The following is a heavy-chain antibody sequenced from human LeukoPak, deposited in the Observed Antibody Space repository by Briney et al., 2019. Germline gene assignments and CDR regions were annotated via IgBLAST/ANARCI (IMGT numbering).Heavy chain of an antibody. CDR2: IKEDGSDK. Sequence: GGSLRLSCAASGFTFTTYWMTWVRQAPGKGLAWVANIKEDGSDKNYIDAVEGRFAISRDNTKSSLFLQMNSLRAEDTAVYYCVSAPNSYYLDHWGQGALVTVSS. J-gene: IGHJ4*02. V-gene: IGHV3-7*01. CDR1: GFTFTTYW. CDR3: VSAPNSYYLDH.